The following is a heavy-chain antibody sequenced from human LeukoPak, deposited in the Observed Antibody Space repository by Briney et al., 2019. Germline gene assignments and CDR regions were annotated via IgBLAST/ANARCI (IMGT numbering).Heavy chain of an antibody. J-gene: IGHJ4*02. CDR1: GFTVSSNY. CDR2: IYSGGST. V-gene: IGHV3-66*01. D-gene: IGHD3-22*01. Sequence: GGSLRLSCAASGFTVSSNYMSWVRQAPGKGLEWVACIYSGGSTYYADSVMGRFTISRDNSKNTLYLQMNSLRAEDTAVYYCAREYYYDSSGYFGYWGQGTLVTVSS. CDR3: AREYYYDSSGYFGY.